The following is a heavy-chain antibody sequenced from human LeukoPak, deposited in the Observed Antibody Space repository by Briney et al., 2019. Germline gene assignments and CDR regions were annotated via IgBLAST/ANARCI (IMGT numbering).Heavy chain of an antibody. CDR1: GYTFTSYD. CDR3: ARGQQQLVAINYYYYYMDV. D-gene: IGHD6-13*01. V-gene: IGHV1-8*01. Sequence: RVASVKVSCKASGYTFTSYDINWVRQATGLGLEWVGWMNPSTGDIGYAQKFRGRITLTRDTSINTAFLELRSLRSEDAAVYYCARGQQQLVAINYYYYYMDVWGKGTTVTVSS. CDR2: MNPSTGDI. J-gene: IGHJ6*03.